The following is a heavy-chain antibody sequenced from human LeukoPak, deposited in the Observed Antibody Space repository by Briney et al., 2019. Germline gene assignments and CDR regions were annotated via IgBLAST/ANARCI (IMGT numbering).Heavy chain of an antibody. D-gene: IGHD5-12*01. CDR3: ARGRTRYSGYDYGY. CDR1: GYTFTSYD. J-gene: IGHJ4*02. V-gene: IGHV1-8*01. Sequence: ASVKVSCNASGYTFTSYDINWVRQATGQGLEWMGWMNPNSGNTGYAQKFQGRVTMTRNTSISTAYMELSSLRSEDTAVYYCARGRTRYSGYDYGYWGQGTPVTVSS. CDR2: MNPNSGNT.